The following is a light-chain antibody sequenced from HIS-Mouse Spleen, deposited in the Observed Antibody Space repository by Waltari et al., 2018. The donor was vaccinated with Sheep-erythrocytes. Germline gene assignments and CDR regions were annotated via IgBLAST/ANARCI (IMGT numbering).Light chain of an antibody. V-gene: IGLV2-14*03. Sequence: QSALTQPASVSGSPGQSITISCTGTCSDVGGYNYCPWYQQHPGKAPKLMIYDVSNRPSGVSNRFSGSKSGNTASLTICGLQAEDEADYYCSSYTSSSSYVFGTGTKVTVL. J-gene: IGLJ1*01. CDR1: CSDVGGYNY. CDR3: SSYTSSSSYV. CDR2: DVS.